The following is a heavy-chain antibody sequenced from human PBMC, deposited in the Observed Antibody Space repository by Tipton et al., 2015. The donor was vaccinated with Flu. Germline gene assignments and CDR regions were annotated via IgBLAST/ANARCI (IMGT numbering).Heavy chain of an antibody. CDR2: IYTSGST. J-gene: IGHJ4*02. V-gene: IGHV4-4*07. CDR1: GGSLSSYF. CDR3: ARGSGSGTFLIFDS. D-gene: IGHD3-10*01. Sequence: TLSLTCTVSGGSLSSYFWSWIRQPAGKGLEWIGRIYTSGSTKYNPSLKSRVSMSIDTSNNQFSLILSSVIAADTAVYYCARGSGSGTFLIFDSWGQGTLVTVSS.